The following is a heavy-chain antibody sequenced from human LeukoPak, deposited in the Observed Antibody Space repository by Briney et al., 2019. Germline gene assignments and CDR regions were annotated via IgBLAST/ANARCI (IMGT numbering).Heavy chain of an antibody. CDR2: IYYTGST. Sequence: SETLSLTCTVSGDSITSYYWSWVRQPPGKGLEWIGYIYYTGSTNYNPSLKSRVTMSVDTSKNQFSLKLTSVTAADTALYYCARLDYDSSVYHPYNWFDPCGQGILVTVSS. J-gene: IGHJ5*02. CDR1: GDSITSYY. V-gene: IGHV4-59*01. D-gene: IGHD3-22*01. CDR3: ARLDYDSSVYHPYNWFDP.